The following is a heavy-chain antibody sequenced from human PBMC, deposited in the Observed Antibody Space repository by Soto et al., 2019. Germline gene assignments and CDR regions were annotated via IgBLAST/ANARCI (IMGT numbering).Heavy chain of an antibody. CDR2: INAGNGNT. J-gene: IGHJ4*02. Sequence: QVQLVQSGAEVKKPGASVKVSCKASGYTFTSYAMHWVRPAPGQRLEWMGWINAGNGNTKYSQKFQGRVTITRDNSSSTDYMELSSLRSEDTAVYYCARGPGGPDGPGDYWGQGTLVTVSS. V-gene: IGHV1-3*01. CDR1: GYTFTSYA. CDR3: ARGPGGPDGPGDY. D-gene: IGHD2-15*01.